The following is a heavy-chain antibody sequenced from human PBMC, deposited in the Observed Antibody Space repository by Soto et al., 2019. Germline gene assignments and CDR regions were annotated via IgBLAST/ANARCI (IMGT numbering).Heavy chain of an antibody. V-gene: IGHV4-59*08. J-gene: IGHJ4*02. CDR2: INYSGST. CDR3: TRHGGGAAADRPLDY. CDR1: GGSISGYY. D-gene: IGHD6-13*01. Sequence: SETLSLTCTVSGGSISGYYWSWIRQPPGKRLEWIGYINYSGSTHYNPSLKSRVTMSVDTSTNQFSLKLNSVTAADTAVYYCTRHGGGAAADRPLDYWGQGTLVTVSS.